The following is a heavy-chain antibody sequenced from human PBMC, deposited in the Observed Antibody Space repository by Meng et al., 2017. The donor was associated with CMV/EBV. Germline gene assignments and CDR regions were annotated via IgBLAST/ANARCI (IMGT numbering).Heavy chain of an antibody. CDR2: INHSGST. J-gene: IGHJ4*02. Sequence: QVPLQQWGAGLVNPSETLSLTCAVYGGSFRGYYWSWIRQPPGKGLEWIGEINHSGSTNYNPSLKSRVTISVDTSKNQFSLKLSSVTAADTAVYYCASSLTYPDYWGQGTLVTVSS. V-gene: IGHV4-34*01. CDR3: ASSLTYPDY. D-gene: IGHD2-15*01. CDR1: GGSFRGYY.